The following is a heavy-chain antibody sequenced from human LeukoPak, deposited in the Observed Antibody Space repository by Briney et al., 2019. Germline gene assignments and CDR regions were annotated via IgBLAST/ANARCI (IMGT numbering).Heavy chain of an antibody. CDR1: GFTFSSYW. CDR3: ARVYGRSTDY. Sequence: GGSLRLSCAASGFTFSSYWMNWARQAPGKGLEWVASINHNGNVNYYVDSVKGRFTISRDNAKNSLYLQMSNLRAEDTAVYYCARVYGRSTDYWGQGTLVTVSS. V-gene: IGHV3-7*03. D-gene: IGHD4-17*01. J-gene: IGHJ4*02. CDR2: INHNGNVN.